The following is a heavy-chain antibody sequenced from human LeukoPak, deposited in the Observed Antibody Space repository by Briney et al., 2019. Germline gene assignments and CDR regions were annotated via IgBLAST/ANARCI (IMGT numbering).Heavy chain of an antibody. V-gene: IGHV4-4*02. Sequence: PSGTLSLTCGVSGGSVINTNWWTWVRPPPGKGLEWIGEFHLDGRTNYNPSLESRLTMSVDVSENQDSLNLTSVTAADTAVYYCAREGGFYRPLDYSGQGTLVTVAS. CDR3: AREGGFYRPLDY. CDR2: FHLDGRT. J-gene: IGHJ4*02. D-gene: IGHD3-3*01. CDR1: GGSVINTNW.